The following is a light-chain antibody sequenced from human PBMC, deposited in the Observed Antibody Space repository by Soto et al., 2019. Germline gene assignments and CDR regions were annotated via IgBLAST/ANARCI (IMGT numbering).Light chain of an antibody. CDR2: AAS. V-gene: IGKV1-17*01. CDR1: QDIRSD. CDR3: LQHNSYPFT. Sequence: DIQMTQSPSSLSASVGDRVTITCRASQDIRSDLGWFQQKPGKAPKRLMYAASTLESGVPSRFSGSRSGTEFTLTISSLQPEDFATYYCLQHNSYPFTFGPRTKVDIK. J-gene: IGKJ3*01.